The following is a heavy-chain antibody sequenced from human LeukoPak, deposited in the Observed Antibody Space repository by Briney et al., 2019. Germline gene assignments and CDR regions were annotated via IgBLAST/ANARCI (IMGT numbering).Heavy chain of an antibody. CDR1: GGSVSSNSAA. CDR2: TNYRSKWYN. D-gene: IGHD3-22*01. Sequence: SQTLSLTCAISGGSVSSNSAAWNRIRQSPSRGLEWLGRTNYRSKWYNDYAVSVKSRITINPDTSKNQFSLQLNSVTPEDTAVYYCARSGDSSGYYYTLDYWGQGTLVTVSS. CDR3: ARSGDSSGYYYTLDY. J-gene: IGHJ4*02. V-gene: IGHV6-1*01.